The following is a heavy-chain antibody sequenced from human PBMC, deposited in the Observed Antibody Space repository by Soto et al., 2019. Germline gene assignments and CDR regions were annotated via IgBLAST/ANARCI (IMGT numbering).Heavy chain of an antibody. V-gene: IGHV3-23*01. CDR3: ANLPLTAAGFDY. D-gene: IGHD6-13*01. Sequence: EVQLLESGGGLVQPGGSLRLSCAASGFTFSNYAMTWVRQAPGKGLEWVSVITGSGGGTYFVDAVKGRFTISRDNSKNTVYRQRNSLRAEDTAVYYCANLPLTAAGFDYWGQGTLVTVSS. CDR2: ITGSGGGT. J-gene: IGHJ4*02. CDR1: GFTFSNYA.